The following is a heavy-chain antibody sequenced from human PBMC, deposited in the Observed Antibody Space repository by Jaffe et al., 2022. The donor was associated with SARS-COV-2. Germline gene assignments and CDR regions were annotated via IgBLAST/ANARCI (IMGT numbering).Heavy chain of an antibody. CDR3: AKEYSEYSSSWYFDY. CDR1: GFTFSSYG. Sequence: QVQLVESGGGVVQPGRSLRLSCAASGFTFSSYGMHWVRQAPGKGLEWVAVISYDGSNKYYADSVKGRFTISRDNSKNTLYLQMNSLRAEDTAVYYCAKEYSEYSSSWYFDYWGQGTLVTVSS. V-gene: IGHV3-30*18. D-gene: IGHD6-13*01. J-gene: IGHJ4*02. CDR2: ISYDGSNK.